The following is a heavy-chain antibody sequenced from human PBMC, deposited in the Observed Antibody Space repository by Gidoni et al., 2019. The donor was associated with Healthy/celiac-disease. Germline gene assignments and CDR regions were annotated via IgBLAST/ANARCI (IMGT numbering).Heavy chain of an antibody. V-gene: IGHV1-18*01. Sequence: QVQLVQSRAEVKKPGASVQVSCKASGSTFTSYGISWVRQAPGQGLEWMGWISAYNGNTNYAQKLQGRVTMTTDTSTSTAYMELRSLRSDDTAVYYCARGDSSGWYYYYGMDVWGQGTTVTVSS. J-gene: IGHJ6*02. CDR2: ISAYNGNT. D-gene: IGHD6-19*01. CDR3: ARGDSSGWYYYYGMDV. CDR1: GSTFTSYG.